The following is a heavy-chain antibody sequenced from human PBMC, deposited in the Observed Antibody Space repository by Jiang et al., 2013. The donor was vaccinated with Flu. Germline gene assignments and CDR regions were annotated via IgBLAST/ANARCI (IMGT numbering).Heavy chain of an antibody. D-gene: IGHD3-3*01. Sequence: SRDNSKNTLYLQMNSLRAEDTAVYYCAKDYYDFWSGYYLFDYWGQGTLVTVSS. CDR3: AKDYYDFWSGYYLFDY. J-gene: IGHJ4*02. V-gene: IGHV3-30*02.